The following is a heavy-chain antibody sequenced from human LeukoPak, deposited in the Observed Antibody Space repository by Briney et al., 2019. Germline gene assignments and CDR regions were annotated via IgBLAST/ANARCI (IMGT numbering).Heavy chain of an antibody. D-gene: IGHD5-24*01. V-gene: IGHV3-21*01. Sequence: GGSLRLSCAASGFTFSSYSMNWVRQAPGKGLEWVSSISSSSSYIYYADSVKGRFTISRDNAKNSLYMQMNSLRAEDTAVYYCARAAGEMATIRYWGQGTLVTVSS. CDR3: ARAAGEMATIRY. J-gene: IGHJ4*02. CDR2: ISSSSSYI. CDR1: GFTFSSYS.